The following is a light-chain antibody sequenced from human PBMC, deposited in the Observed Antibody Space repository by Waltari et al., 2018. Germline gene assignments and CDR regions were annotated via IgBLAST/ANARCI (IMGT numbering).Light chain of an antibody. CDR2: GAS. J-gene: IGKJ2*01. CDR3: QQYGSSPYT. Sequence: ELVLTQSPGTLSPSAGAKTPLSCRASQTLSNNYLAWYQQKPGQAPRLLIYGASTRATGIQDKFRGSGGGADFTLTISRLDPEDFAMYFCQQYGSSPYTFGQGTKLE. CDR1: QTLSNNY. V-gene: IGKV3-20*01.